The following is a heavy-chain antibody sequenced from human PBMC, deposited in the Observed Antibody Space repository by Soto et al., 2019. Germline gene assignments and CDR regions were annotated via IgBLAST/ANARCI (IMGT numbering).Heavy chain of an antibody. J-gene: IGHJ6*02. CDR2: IYLGDSDT. CDR1: GGTFSSYT. D-gene: IGHD3-3*01. V-gene: IGHV5-51*01. CDR3: ARRTISDFWSGGYGMDV. Sequence: KVSCKASGGTFSSYTISWVRQAPGQGLEWMGIIYLGDSDTRYSPSFQGRVTISADKSISTAYLQWSSLKASDTAMYYCARRTISDFWSGGYGMDVWGQGTTVTAP.